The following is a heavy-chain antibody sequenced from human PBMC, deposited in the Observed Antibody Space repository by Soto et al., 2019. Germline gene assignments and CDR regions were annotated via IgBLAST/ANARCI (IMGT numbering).Heavy chain of an antibody. J-gene: IGHJ5*02. CDR1: GGSISSSSYY. CDR2: IYYSGST. CDR3: ARQRSRNWFDP. V-gene: IGHV4-39*01. Sequence: SETLSLTCTVSGGSISSSSYYWGWIRQPPGKGLEWIGSIYYSGSTYYNPSLKSRVTISVDTSKNQFSLKLSSVTAADTAVYYCARQRSRNWFDPWGQGTLVT.